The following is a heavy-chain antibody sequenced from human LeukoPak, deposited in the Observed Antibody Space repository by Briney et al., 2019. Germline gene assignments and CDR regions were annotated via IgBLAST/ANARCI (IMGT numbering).Heavy chain of an antibody. V-gene: IGHV3-30*03. Sequence: PGGSLRLSCAASGFTFSHYAMHWVRQAPGEGLQWVAFISYSGNNYYYADSVKGRFIISRDDSKNTLYVEMNSLRLDDTAIYYCARGPPTSRSGAHFDYWGQGSLVTISS. J-gene: IGHJ4*02. D-gene: IGHD5-12*01. CDR3: ARGPPTSRSGAHFDY. CDR2: ISYSGNNY. CDR1: GFTFSHYA.